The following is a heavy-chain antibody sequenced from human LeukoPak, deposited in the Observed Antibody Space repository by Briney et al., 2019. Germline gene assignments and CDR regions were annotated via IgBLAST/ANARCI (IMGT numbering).Heavy chain of an antibody. D-gene: IGHD6-6*01. J-gene: IGHJ4*02. CDR1: GYSFSSYW. V-gene: IGHV5-51*01. CDR3: ARHESEYSSLH. CDR2: IYPADSDT. Sequence: GESLKISCKGSGYSFSSYWIGWVRQMPGKGLERMGIIYPADSDTRYSPSFQGQVTISADKSISTVYLQWSNLKASDSAMYYCARHESEYSSLHWGQGTLVTVSS.